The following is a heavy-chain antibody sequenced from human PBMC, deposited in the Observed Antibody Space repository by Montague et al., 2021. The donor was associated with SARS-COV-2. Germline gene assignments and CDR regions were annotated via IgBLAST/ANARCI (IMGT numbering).Heavy chain of an antibody. Sequence: SETLSLTCTVAGGFISSGTYYWGWIRQPPGKGLEWIGNIHSSGSTYYNRRVTISVDTSKNPFSLKVTPVTAADTAVYYCARRLGGCGWLDYWGQGTLVTVSS. J-gene: IGHJ4*02. CDR1: GGFISSGTYY. V-gene: IGHV4-39*01. CDR3: ARRLGGCGWLDY. CDR2: IHSSGST. D-gene: IGHD3-16*01.